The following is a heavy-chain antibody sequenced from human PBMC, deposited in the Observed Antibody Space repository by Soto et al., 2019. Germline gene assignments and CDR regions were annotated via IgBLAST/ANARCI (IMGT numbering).Heavy chain of an antibody. V-gene: IGHV1-18*01. CDR3: ARERGGDRDGDY. CDR1: GYPFSNYG. D-gene: IGHD2-21*02. Sequence: QVQLVQSGPEVKKPGASVRVSCKPSGYPFSNYGISWMRQAPGQGLEWMGWVNIDKGNTKYAQKFQDRVTMTTDTATSTVYLELRSLRSADTALYYFARERGGDRDGDYWGQGTLVTVSS. J-gene: IGHJ4*02. CDR2: VNIDKGNT.